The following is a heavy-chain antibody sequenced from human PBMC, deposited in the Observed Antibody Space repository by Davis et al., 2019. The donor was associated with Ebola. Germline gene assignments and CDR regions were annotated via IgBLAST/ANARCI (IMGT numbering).Heavy chain of an antibody. V-gene: IGHV1-8*02. CDR3: ARGGVAYSDLDY. D-gene: IGHD2-21*01. CDR2: MNPNSGNT. J-gene: IGHJ4*02. CDR1: GYTFTNYG. Sequence: AASVKVSCKTSGYTFTNYGITWVRQAPGQGLEWMGWMNPNSGNTGYAQKFQGRVTMTRENSMSTAYMELRSLRSEDTAVYFCARGGVAYSDLDYWGQGTLVAVSS.